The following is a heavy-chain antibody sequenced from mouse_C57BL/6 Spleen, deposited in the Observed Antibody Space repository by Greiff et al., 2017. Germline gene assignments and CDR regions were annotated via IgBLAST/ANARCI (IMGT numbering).Heavy chain of an antibody. V-gene: IGHV1-52*01. Sequence: VQLQQPGAELVRPGSSVKLSCKASGYTFTSYWMHWVKQRPIQGLEWIGNIYPSDSETHYNQKFKDKATVTVDKSSSTAYMQLSSLTSEDSAVYYCARKGLTGTNFDDWGQGTTLTVSS. CDR1: GYTFTSYW. D-gene: IGHD4-1*01. CDR3: ARKGLTGTNFDD. CDR2: IYPSDSET. J-gene: IGHJ2*01.